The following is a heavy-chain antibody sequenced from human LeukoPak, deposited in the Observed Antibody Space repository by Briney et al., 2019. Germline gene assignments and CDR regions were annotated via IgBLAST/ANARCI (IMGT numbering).Heavy chain of an antibody. CDR3: ASSWSQKSYYDFWSGYPSDYGMDV. CDR1: GFTFSNFW. V-gene: IGHV3-7*01. CDR2: IKQDGSVK. J-gene: IGHJ6*02. D-gene: IGHD3-3*01. Sequence: PGGSLRLSCAASGFTFSNFWMNWVRQAPGKGLEWVANIKQDGSVKHYVDSVKGRFTISRDNTKNSLYLQMNSLRAEDTAVYYCASSWSQKSYYDFWSGYPSDYGMDVWGQGTTVTVSS.